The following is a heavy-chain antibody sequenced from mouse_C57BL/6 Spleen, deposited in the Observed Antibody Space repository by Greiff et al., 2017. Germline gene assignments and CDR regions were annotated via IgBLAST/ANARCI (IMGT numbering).Heavy chain of an antibody. J-gene: IGHJ2*01. Sequence: DVKLQESGPVLVKPGASVKMSCKASGYTFTDYYMNWVKQSHGKSLEWIGVINPYNGGTSYNQKFKGKATLTVDKSSSTAYMELNSLTSEDSAVYYCVPRELGRSFDYWGQGTTLTVSS. D-gene: IGHD4-1*01. V-gene: IGHV1-19*01. CDR2: INPYNGGT. CDR1: GYTFTDYY. CDR3: VPRELGRSFDY.